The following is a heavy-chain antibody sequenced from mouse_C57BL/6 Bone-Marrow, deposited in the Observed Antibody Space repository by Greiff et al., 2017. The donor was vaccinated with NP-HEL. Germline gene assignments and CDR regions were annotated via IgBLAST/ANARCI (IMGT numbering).Heavy chain of an antibody. J-gene: IGHJ2*01. CDR1: GYTFTSYW. Sequence: VQLQQSGAELVMPGASVKLSCKASGYTFTSYWMHWVKQRPGQGLEWIGEIDPSDSYTNYNQKFKGKSTLTVDKSSSTAYMQLSSLTSEDSAVYYCARSNYSNYVFFDYWGQGTTLTVSS. D-gene: IGHD2-5*01. V-gene: IGHV1-69*01. CDR2: IDPSDSYT. CDR3: ARSNYSNYVFFDY.